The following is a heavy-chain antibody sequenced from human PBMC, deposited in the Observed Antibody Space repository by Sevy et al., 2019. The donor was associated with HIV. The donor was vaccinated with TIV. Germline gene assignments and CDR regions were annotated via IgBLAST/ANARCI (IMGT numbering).Heavy chain of an antibody. J-gene: IGHJ5*02. CDR2: IYYSGST. Sequence: SETLSLTCTVSGGSISSYYWSWIRQPPGKGVEWIGYIYYSGSTNYNPSLKSRVTISVDTSKNQFSLKLSSVTAADTAVYYCARVKGLELRLNWFDPWGQGTLVTVSS. V-gene: IGHV4-59*01. CDR1: GGSISSYY. D-gene: IGHD1-7*01. CDR3: ARVKGLELRLNWFDP.